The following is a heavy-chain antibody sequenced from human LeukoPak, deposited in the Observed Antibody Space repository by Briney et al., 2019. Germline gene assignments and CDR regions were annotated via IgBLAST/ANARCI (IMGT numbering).Heavy chain of an antibody. CDR2: INTDGSST. J-gene: IGHJ5*02. CDR1: GFTFSSYW. V-gene: IGHV3-74*01. D-gene: IGHD4-17*01. CDR3: ARVSLDYGDYHWFDP. Sequence: PGGSLRLSCAASGFTFSSYWMHWVRQAPGKGLVWVSRINTDGSSTSYADSVKGRFTISRDNAKNTLYLQMNGLRAEDTAVYYCARVSLDYGDYHWFDPWGQGTLVTVSS.